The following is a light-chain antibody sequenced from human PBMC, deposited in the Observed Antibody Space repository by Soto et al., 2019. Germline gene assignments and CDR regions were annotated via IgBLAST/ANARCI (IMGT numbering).Light chain of an antibody. Sequence: EIVLTQSPVTLSLSPGERATLSCRASQSFSSYLAWYQQKPGQAPRLLIYDASNRATGIPARFSGSGSGTDFTLTISRLEPEDFAVYYCQQRSNWQVTFGQGTRLEIK. J-gene: IGKJ5*01. CDR3: QQRSNWQVT. CDR2: DAS. CDR1: QSFSSY. V-gene: IGKV3-11*01.